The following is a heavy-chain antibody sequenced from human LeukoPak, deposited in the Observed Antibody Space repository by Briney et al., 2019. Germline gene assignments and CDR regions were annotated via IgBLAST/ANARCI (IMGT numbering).Heavy chain of an antibody. CDR2: IIPIFGIA. CDR3: ASPVEAAN. V-gene: IGHV1-69*04. D-gene: IGHD5-24*01. J-gene: IGHJ4*02. Sequence: SVKVSCKASGGTFSSYAISWVRQAPGQGLEWMGRIIPIFGIANYAQRFQGRVTITADKSTSTAYMELSSLRSEDTAVYYCASPVEAANWGQGTLVTVSS. CDR1: GGTFSSYA.